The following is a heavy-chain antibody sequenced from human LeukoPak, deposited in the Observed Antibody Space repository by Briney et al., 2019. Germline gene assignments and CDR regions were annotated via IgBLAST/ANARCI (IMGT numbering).Heavy chain of an antibody. D-gene: IGHD3-3*01. CDR3: ARDNPSDFWSGYEYYYGMDV. V-gene: IGHV4-34*01. CDR2: INHSGST. CDR1: GGSFSGYY. Sequence: PSETLSLTCAVYGGSFSGYYWSWIRQPPGKGLEWIGEINHSGSTNYNPSLKSRVTISVDTSKNQFSLKLSSVTAADTAVYYCARDNPSDFWSGYEYYYGMDVWGQGTTVTVSS. J-gene: IGHJ6*02.